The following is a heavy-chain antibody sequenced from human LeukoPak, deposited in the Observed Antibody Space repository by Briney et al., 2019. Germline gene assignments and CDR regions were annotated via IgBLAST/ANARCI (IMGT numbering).Heavy chain of an antibody. Sequence: PGGSLRLSCAASGFTFSSYAMSWVRQAPGKGLEWVSAISGSGGSTYYADSVKGRFTISRDNSKNTLYLQMNSLRAEDTAVYYCAKPHDILTGYSEDYWGQGTLVTVSS. V-gene: IGHV3-23*01. CDR1: GFTFSSYA. CDR3: AKPHDILTGYSEDY. CDR2: ISGSGGST. J-gene: IGHJ4*02. D-gene: IGHD3-9*01.